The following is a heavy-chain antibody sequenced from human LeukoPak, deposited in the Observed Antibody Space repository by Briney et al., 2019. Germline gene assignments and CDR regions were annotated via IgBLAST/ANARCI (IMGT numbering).Heavy chain of an antibody. CDR1: GGSISSYY. J-gene: IGHJ4*02. CDR2: IYYSGST. CDR3: ARDRGGYTYSHDY. V-gene: IGHV4-59*12. D-gene: IGHD5-18*01. Sequence: KPSETLSLTCTVSGGSISSYYWSWIRQPPGKGLEWIGYIYYSGSTNYNPSLKSRVTISVDTSKNQFSLKLSSVTAADTAVYYCARDRGGYTYSHDYWGQGTLVTVSS.